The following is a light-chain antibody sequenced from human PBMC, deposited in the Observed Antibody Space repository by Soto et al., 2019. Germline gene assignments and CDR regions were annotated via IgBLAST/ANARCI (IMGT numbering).Light chain of an antibody. CDR3: LLYGRSPFT. V-gene: IGKV3-20*01. Sequence: IWFTQCPGPISLLPGERATLSWSASQSVSSNKLAWYQQRPGQAPRVXXYGXSTRATGIPERLSGSGSGTDFTLTISRLEPEDFAVYYCLLYGRSPFTFGPVTKVDIK. J-gene: IGKJ3*01. CDR1: QSVSSNK. CDR2: GXS.